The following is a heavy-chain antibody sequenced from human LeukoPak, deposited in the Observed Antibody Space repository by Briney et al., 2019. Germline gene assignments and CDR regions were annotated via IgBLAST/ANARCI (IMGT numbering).Heavy chain of an antibody. CDR1: GFTFSSYW. D-gene: IGHD2-2*01. Sequence: GGSLRLSCAASGFTFSSYWMRWVRQAPGKGLEWVSAISGSGGSTYYADSVKGRFTISRDNSKNTLYLQMNSLRAEDTAVYYCANAPGYVTDYWGQGTLVTVSS. J-gene: IGHJ4*02. V-gene: IGHV3-23*01. CDR2: ISGSGGST. CDR3: ANAPGYVTDY.